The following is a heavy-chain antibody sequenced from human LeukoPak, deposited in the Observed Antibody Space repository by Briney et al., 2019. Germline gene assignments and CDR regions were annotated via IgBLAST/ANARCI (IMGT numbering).Heavy chain of an antibody. D-gene: IGHD3-22*01. CDR2: IIPIFGTA. Sequence: GASVKVSCKASGGTFSSYAISWLRQAPGQGLEWMGRIIPIFGTANYAQKFQGRATITTDESTSTAYMELSSLRSEDTAVYYCARGGGYDDSSGYYSSHFDYWGQGTLVTVSS. V-gene: IGHV1-69*05. CDR1: GGTFSSYA. J-gene: IGHJ4*02. CDR3: ARGGGYDDSSGYYSSHFDY.